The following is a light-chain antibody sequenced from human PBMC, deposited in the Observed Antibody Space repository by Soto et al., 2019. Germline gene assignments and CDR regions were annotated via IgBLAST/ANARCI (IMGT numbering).Light chain of an antibody. CDR3: CSYAGSSTLV. J-gene: IGLJ3*02. CDR1: SSDVGTYNL. V-gene: IGLV2-23*01. Sequence: QSVLTQPASVAGSPGQSLTISCTGTSSDVGTYNLVSWYQQHPGKAPKLMVYEGSKRPSGVSNRFSGSKSGNTASLTISGLQADDEADYYCCSYAGSSTLVFGGGTKVTVL. CDR2: EGS.